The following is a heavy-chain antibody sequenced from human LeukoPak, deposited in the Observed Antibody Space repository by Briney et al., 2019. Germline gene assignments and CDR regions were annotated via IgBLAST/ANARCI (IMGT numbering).Heavy chain of an antibody. CDR1: GFSYSSYR. CDR3: AKDRSYGLDY. D-gene: IGHD5-18*01. Sequence: GGSLRLSCVASGFSYSSYRMHWVRQAPGKGPVWVSRINSDGSSIRYANSVKGRFTISRDNANNTLDLQMNSLRAEDTAVYYCAKDRSYGLDYWGQGTLVTVSS. V-gene: IGHV3-74*01. CDR2: INSDGSSI. J-gene: IGHJ4*02.